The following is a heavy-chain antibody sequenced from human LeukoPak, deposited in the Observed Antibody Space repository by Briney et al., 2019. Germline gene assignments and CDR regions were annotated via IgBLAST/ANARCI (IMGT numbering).Heavy chain of an antibody. CDR1: GYTFTSYG. CDR3: ARDGSVVVPAAVEHAFDI. D-gene: IGHD2-2*01. V-gene: IGHV1-69*13. CDR2: IIPFFGTA. J-gene: IGHJ3*02. Sequence: SVKVSCNASGYTFTSYGISWVRQAPGQGLEWMGGIIPFFGTANYAQKFQGRVTITADESTSTAYMELSSLRSEDTAVYYCARDGSVVVPAAVEHAFDIWAKGQWSPSLQ.